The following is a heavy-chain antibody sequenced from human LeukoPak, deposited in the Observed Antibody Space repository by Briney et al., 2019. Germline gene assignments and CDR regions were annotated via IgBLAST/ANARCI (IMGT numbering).Heavy chain of an antibody. CDR3: ASIFGYSSGQDAFDI. V-gene: IGHV3-21*01. CDR1: GFAFNSYT. D-gene: IGHD6-19*01. J-gene: IGHJ3*02. Sequence: GGSLRLSCEASGFAFNSYTITWVRQAPGKGLESVSSITSRSSHIYIADSVKGRFTISRDNAKNSLYLQMNSLRAEDTAVYYCASIFGYSSGQDAFDIWGQGTMVTVSS. CDR2: ITSRSSHI.